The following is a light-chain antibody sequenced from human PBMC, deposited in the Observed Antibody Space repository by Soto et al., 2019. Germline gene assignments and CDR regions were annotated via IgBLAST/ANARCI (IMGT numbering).Light chain of an antibody. J-gene: IGKJ5*01. Sequence: EIVLTQSPGTLSVSPGERATLSCRASQSVSSNLAWYQQKPGQAPRLLIYGASTRATGIPARFSGSGSGTEFTLTISSLQSEDFAVYYCQQYNDWPRTFGQGTRLDI. CDR3: QQYNDWPRT. CDR1: QSVSSN. CDR2: GAS. V-gene: IGKV3-15*01.